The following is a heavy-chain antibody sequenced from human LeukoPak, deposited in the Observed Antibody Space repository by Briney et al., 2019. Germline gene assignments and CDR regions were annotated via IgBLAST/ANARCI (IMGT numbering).Heavy chain of an antibody. Sequence: SETLSLTCTVSGGSISSGGDYWGWIRQPPGKGLEWIGNIFNSGSTYYNPSLKSRVTISLDTSKNQFSLKVSSVTAADTAVYYCARRRGDSSNFDYWGQGTRVTVSS. D-gene: IGHD6-13*01. CDR1: GGSISSGGDY. J-gene: IGHJ4*02. CDR2: IFNSGST. CDR3: ARRRGDSSNFDY. V-gene: IGHV4-39*01.